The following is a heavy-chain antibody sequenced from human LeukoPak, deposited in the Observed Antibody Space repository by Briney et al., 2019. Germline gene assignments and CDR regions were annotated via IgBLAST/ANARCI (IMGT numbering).Heavy chain of an antibody. CDR2: IYYSGST. Sequence: PSQTLSLTCTASGVSISSGGYYWSWIRQHPGKSLEWIGYIYYSGSTYYNPSLKSRVTISVDTSKNQFSLKLSSVTAADTAVYYCARDPLVPAARRYFDLWGRGTLVTVSS. CDR1: GVSISSGGYY. D-gene: IGHD2-2*01. J-gene: IGHJ2*01. V-gene: IGHV4-31*03. CDR3: ARDPLVPAARRYFDL.